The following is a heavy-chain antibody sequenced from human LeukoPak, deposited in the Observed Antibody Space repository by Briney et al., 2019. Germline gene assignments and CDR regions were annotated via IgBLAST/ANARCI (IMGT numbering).Heavy chain of an antibody. CDR2: ISYDGSNK. D-gene: IGHD6-13*01. CDR1: GFTFSSYA. J-gene: IGHJ3*02. V-gene: IGHV3-30-3*01. CDR3: ARVRGKGSSSWYRAFDI. Sequence: GGSLRLSCAASGFTFSSYAMRWVRQAPGKGLEWVAVISYDGSNKYYADSVKGRFTISRDNSKNTLYLQMNSLRAEDTAVYYCARVRGKGSSSWYRAFDIWGQGTMVTVSS.